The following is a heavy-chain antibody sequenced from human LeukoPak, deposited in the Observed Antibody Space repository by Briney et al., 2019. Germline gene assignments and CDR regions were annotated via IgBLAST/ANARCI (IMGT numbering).Heavy chain of an antibody. CDR3: ARGYNWFDP. J-gene: IGHJ5*02. Sequence: SETLSLTCTVSGVSISSYYWSWLRQPPGKGLEWMGYIYYSGSTNYNPSLKSRVTISVDTSKNQFSLKLSSVTAADTAVYYCARGYNWFDPWGQGTLVAVSS. V-gene: IGHV4-59*01. CDR2: IYYSGST. CDR1: GVSISSYY.